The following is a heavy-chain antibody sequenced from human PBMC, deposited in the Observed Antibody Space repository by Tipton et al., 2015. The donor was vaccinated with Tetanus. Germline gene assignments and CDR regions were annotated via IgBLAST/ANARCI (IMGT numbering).Heavy chain of an antibody. J-gene: IGHJ5*02. CDR2: INHSGNT. Sequence: TLSLTCAVYGASFSDYYWSWIRQAPGKGLEWIGEINHSGNTNHNPSLKSRVTLSVDTSKNQFSLRLTSVTAADTAVYYCARHLYGYWFDPWGQGALVTVSS. V-gene: IGHV4-34*01. CDR3: ARHLYGYWFDP. D-gene: IGHD3-10*01. CDR1: GASFSDYY.